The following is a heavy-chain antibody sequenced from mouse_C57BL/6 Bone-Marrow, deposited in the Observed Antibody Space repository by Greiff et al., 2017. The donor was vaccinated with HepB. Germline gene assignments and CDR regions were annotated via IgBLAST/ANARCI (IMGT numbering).Heavy chain of an antibody. CDR1: GYTFTSYW. CDR2: IHPNSGST. V-gene: IGHV1-64*01. Sequence: QVQLQQPGAELVKPGASVKLSCKASGYTFTSYWMHWVKQRPGQGLEWIGMIHPNSGSTNYNEKFKSKVTLTVDKSSSTAYMQLSSLTSEDSAVYYCARSLLRYDYWGQGTTLTVSS. J-gene: IGHJ2*01. D-gene: IGHD1-1*01. CDR3: ARSLLRYDY.